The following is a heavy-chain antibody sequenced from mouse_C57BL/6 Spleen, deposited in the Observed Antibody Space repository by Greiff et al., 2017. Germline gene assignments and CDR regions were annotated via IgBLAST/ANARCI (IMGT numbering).Heavy chain of an antibody. Sequence: VMLVESGPELVKPGASVKISCKASGYAFSSSWMNWVKQRPGKGLEWIGRFYPGDGVTNYNGKFKGKATLTADKSSSTAYMQLSSLTSEDAAVYFCTGIYYDYDFAYWGQGTLVTVSA. J-gene: IGHJ3*01. V-gene: IGHV1-82*01. CDR3: TGIYYDYDFAY. CDR2: FYPGDGVT. CDR1: GYAFSSSW. D-gene: IGHD2-4*01.